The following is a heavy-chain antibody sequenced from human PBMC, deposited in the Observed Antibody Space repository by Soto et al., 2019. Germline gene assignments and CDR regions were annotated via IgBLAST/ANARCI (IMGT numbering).Heavy chain of an antibody. J-gene: IGHJ2*01. Sequence: QLQLQESGSGLVKPSQTLSLACAVSGGSVSGGGYSWSWIRQPPGKGLEWIAYIYHSGSTYYNPSLKSRVTISVDRSKNQFSLKLSSVTAADTAVYYCARGAPFIAVAGTRDWYFHLLGRGTLVTVSS. CDR3: ARGAPFIAVAGTRDWYFHL. CDR2: IYHSGST. D-gene: IGHD6-19*01. V-gene: IGHV4-30-2*01. CDR1: GGSVSGGGYS.